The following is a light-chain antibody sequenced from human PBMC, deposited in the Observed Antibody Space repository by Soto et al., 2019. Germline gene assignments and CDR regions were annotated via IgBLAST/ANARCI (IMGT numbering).Light chain of an antibody. V-gene: IGLV2-14*01. CDR3: SSYRRGSTYV. J-gene: IGLJ1*01. CDR2: DVT. CDR1: ARVVGGYNY. Sequence: QSVLTQPASVSGSPGQSFTSSSPGTARVVGGYNYFSWYQQHPGKAPRLMIFDVTNRPSGVSNRFSGSKSGNTASLTISGLQAEDEADYYCSSYRRGSTYVFGTGTKVTVL.